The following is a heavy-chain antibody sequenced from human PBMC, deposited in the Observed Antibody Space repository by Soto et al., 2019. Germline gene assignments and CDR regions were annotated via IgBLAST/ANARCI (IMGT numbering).Heavy chain of an antibody. CDR2: ISYDGSNK. D-gene: IGHD5-18*01. CDR3: AKGYSYSVCDY. J-gene: IGHJ4*02. V-gene: IGHV3-30*18. CDR1: GFTFSSYG. Sequence: QVQLVESGGGVVQPGRSLRLSCAASGFTFSSYGMHWVRQAPGKGLEWVAVISYDGSNKYYADSVKGRFTISRDNSKNTLDLQMNTLTAEDTAVYHCAKGYSYSVCDYWAQGTLVTVSS.